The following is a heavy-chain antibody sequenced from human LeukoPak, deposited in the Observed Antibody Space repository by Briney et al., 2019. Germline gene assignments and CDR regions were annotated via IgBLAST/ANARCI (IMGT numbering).Heavy chain of an antibody. Sequence: PSETLSLTCTVSGASISTSDDYWGWIRQPPGKGLEWIGSLSYSGSPYYNPSLKTRVTISVDTSKNQFSLNLSSVTAADTAVYYCARVVAYYDFLTGYSFDYWGRGTLVTVSS. CDR3: ARVVAYYDFLTGYSFDY. J-gene: IGHJ4*02. V-gene: IGHV4-39*07. CDR1: GASISTSDDY. CDR2: LSYSGSP. D-gene: IGHD3-9*01.